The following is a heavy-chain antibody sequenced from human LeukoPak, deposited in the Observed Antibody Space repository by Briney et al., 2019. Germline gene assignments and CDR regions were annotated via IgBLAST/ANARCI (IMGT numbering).Heavy chain of an antibody. V-gene: IGHV4-4*07. CDR3: ARSGGTDAFDI. J-gene: IGHJ3*02. CDR1: GGSIRSYY. Sequence: PSETLSLTCTVSGGSIRSYYWSWIRQPAGKGLEWIGRIYTSGSTNYNTNYNPSLKSRVTMSIDTSKNQFSLKLSSVTAADTAVYYCARSGGTDAFDIWGQGTMVTVSS. D-gene: IGHD1-14*01. CDR2: IYTSGSTNYNT.